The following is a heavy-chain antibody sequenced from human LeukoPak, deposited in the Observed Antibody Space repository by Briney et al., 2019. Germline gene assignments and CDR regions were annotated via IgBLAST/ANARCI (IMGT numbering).Heavy chain of an antibody. V-gene: IGHV3-23*01. CDR2: ISTTGRNT. CDR1: GFTFNNYA. Sequence: GGSLRLSCAASGFTFNNYAMSWVRQAPGKGLSWVSAISTTGRNTYYADSVKGRFIVSRDNSKNTLSLQMNSLRAEDTAVYYCARDPYDSNNYCVDWGQGTLVTVSS. D-gene: IGHD3-16*01. CDR3: ARDPYDSNNYCVD. J-gene: IGHJ4*02.